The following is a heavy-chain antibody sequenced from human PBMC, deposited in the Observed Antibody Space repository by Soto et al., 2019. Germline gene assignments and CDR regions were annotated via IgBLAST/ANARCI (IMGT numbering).Heavy chain of an antibody. Sequence: GGSLRLSCTASGFTFGDYAMSWFRQAPGKGLEWVGFIRSKAYGGTTEYAASVKGRFTISRDDSKSIAYLQMNSLKTEDTAVYYCTRNPVGEYSGSSARSYYFDYWGQGTLVTVSS. D-gene: IGHD6-6*01. CDR1: GFTFGDYA. CDR2: IRSKAYGGTT. V-gene: IGHV3-49*03. J-gene: IGHJ4*02. CDR3: TRNPVGEYSGSSARSYYFDY.